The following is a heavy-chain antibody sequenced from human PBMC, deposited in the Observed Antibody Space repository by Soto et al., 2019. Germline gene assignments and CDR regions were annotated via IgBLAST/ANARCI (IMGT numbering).Heavy chain of an antibody. Sequence: ASVKVSCKASGYTFTTTYITWVRQAPGQGLEWMGWISAYNGNTNYAQKLQGRVTMTTDTSTSTAYMELRSLRSDDTAVYYCATDHCSSTSCYPGAFDIWGQGTMVTVSS. CDR1: GYTFTTTY. J-gene: IGHJ3*02. V-gene: IGHV1-18*01. CDR3: ATDHCSSTSCYPGAFDI. CDR2: ISAYNGNT. D-gene: IGHD2-2*01.